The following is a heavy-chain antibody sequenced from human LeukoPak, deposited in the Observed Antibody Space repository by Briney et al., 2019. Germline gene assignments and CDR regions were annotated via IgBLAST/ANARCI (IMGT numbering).Heavy chain of an antibody. CDR1: GGSISSSSYY. Sequence: SETLSLTCTVSGGSISSSSYYWGWIRQPPGKGLEWIGSIYYSGSTYYNPSLKSRVTISVDTSKNQFSLKLSSVTAADTAVYYCVSHPDYYDSSGRLNWFDPWGQGTLVTVSS. J-gene: IGHJ5*02. CDR3: VSHPDYYDSSGRLNWFDP. V-gene: IGHV4-39*01. D-gene: IGHD3-22*01. CDR2: IYYSGST.